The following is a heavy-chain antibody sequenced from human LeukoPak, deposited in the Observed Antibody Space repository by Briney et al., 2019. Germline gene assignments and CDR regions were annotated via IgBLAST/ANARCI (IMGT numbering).Heavy chain of an antibody. CDR3: AKSPGPYYYYGMEV. V-gene: IGHV3-30*18. CDR1: GFSFITYW. D-gene: IGHD3-10*01. J-gene: IGHJ6*02. Sequence: GGSLRLSCAASGFSFITYWMSWVRQTPEKGLEWVAVISYDGSNKYYADSVKGRFTISRDNYKNTLYLQMNSLRAEDTAVYYCAKSPGPYYYYGMEVWGQGTTVTVSS. CDR2: ISYDGSNK.